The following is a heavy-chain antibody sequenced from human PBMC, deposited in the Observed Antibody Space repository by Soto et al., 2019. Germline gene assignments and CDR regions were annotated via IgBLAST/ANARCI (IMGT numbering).Heavy chain of an antibody. CDR1: VGFLSESY. Sequence: PSETLSVTGAVYVGFLSESYWTWIRQPPGKGLEWIGEINHVGCTNYNPSLKSRVTMSVDTSQNQFSLRLISVTAADTAMYFCVRIRYQLPSSVLWLDPWGQGTPVTVSS. CDR2: INHVGCT. V-gene: IGHV4-34*01. CDR3: VRIRYQLPSSVLWLDP. J-gene: IGHJ5*02. D-gene: IGHD3-16*01.